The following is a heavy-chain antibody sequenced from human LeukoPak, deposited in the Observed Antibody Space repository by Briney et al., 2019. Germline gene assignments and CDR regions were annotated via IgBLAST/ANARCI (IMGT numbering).Heavy chain of an antibody. J-gene: IGHJ6*03. CDR1: GYTFTSYD. Sequence: ASVKVSCKASGYTFTSYDINWVRQATGQGLEWMGWMNPNSGNTGYAQKFQGRVTMTRNTSITTAYMELSSLRSEDTAVYYCARSSDSNYLFPVSYYYYYYMDVWGKGTTVTISS. CDR3: ARSSDSNYLFPVSYYYYYYMDV. CDR2: MNPNSGNT. D-gene: IGHD4-11*01. V-gene: IGHV1-8*01.